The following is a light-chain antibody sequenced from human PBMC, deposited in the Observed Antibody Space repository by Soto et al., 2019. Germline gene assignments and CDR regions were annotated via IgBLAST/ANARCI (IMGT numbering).Light chain of an antibody. CDR3: QQYYNTPYT. CDR1: QSVLYSSTNKNY. J-gene: IGKJ2*01. CDR2: WAS. V-gene: IGKV4-1*01. Sequence: DIVMTQSPDSLAVSLGERATINCKSSQSVLYSSTNKNYLAWYQQKPGQPPKLLIYWASTRESGVPDRFSGDGSGTDFDLSISNLHAENVAVYYCQQYYNTPYTFGQGTQLEIK.